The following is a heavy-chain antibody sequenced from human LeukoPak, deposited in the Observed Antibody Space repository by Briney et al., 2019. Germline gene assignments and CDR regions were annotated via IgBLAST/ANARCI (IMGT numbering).Heavy chain of an antibody. V-gene: IGHV1-18*04. CDR1: GYTFTSYG. CDR2: ISAYNGNT. J-gene: IGHJ6*04. CDR3: ARDRGYGSGSYTYYYYYGMDV. D-gene: IGHD3-10*01. Sequence: GASLKVSCKASGYTFTSYGISWVRQAPGQRLEWMGWISAYNGNTNYAQKLQGRVTMTTDTSTSTAYMELRSLRSDDTAVYYCARDRGYGSGSYTYYYYYGMDVWGKGTTVTVSS.